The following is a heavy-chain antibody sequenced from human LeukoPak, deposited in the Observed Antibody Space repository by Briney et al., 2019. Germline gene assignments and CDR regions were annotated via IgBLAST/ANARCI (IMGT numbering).Heavy chain of an antibody. Sequence: GRSLRLSCAASGFTFSSYSMNWVRQAPGKGLEWVSSISSSSSYIYYADSVKGRFTISRDNAKNSLYLQMNSLRAEDTAVYYCARDRDRVYGGYPRPFDYWGQGTLVTVSS. CDR3: ARDRDRVYGGYPRPFDY. CDR1: GFTFSSYS. J-gene: IGHJ4*02. CDR2: ISSSSSYI. V-gene: IGHV3-21*01. D-gene: IGHD5-12*01.